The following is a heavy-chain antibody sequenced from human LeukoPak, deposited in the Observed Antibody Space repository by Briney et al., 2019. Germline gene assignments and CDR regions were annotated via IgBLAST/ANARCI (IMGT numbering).Heavy chain of an antibody. D-gene: IGHD4-17*01. CDR2: ISGSPSGT. J-gene: IGHJ4*02. CDR3: AITPRNSYYGDKAPPDGY. Sequence: GASLRLSCAASGFIFSSHAMNWVRQAPGKGLEWVSGISGSPSGTYYTDSVKGRFTISRDNSNNTLYLQMNSLRAEDTAVYYCAITPRNSYYGDKAPPDGYWGRGTLVTVTS. V-gene: IGHV3-23*01. CDR1: GFIFSSHA.